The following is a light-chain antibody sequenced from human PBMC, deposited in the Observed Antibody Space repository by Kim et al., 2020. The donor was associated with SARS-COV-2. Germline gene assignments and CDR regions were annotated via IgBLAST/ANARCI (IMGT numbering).Light chain of an antibody. CDR1: QSINND. Sequence: EIVLTQSPATLSLSPGERATLSCRASQSINNDLAWYHQKPGQAPRLLIYDATNRATGIPARFSGSGSATDFTLTISSLEPEDFAVYYCQQRGNWPPYTFRQGTKLEI. V-gene: IGKV3-11*01. CDR2: DAT. CDR3: QQRGNWPPYT. J-gene: IGKJ2*01.